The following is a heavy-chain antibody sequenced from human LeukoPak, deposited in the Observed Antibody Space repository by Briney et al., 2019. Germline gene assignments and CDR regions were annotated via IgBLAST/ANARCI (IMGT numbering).Heavy chain of an antibody. D-gene: IGHD3-10*01. CDR3: ARVWRAVVRGVRAPFDY. V-gene: IGHV1-3*03. CDR1: GYTFTSYA. CDR2: INAGNGNT. Sequence: ASVKVSCKASGYTFTSYAMHWVRQAPGQRLEWMGWINAGNGNTKYSQEFQGRVTMTRDTSTSTVYMELSSLRSEDTAVYYCARVWRAVVRGVRAPFDYWGQGTLVTVSS. J-gene: IGHJ4*02.